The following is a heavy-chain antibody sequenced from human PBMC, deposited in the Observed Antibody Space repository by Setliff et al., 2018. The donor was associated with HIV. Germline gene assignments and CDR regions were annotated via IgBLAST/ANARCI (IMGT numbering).Heavy chain of an antibody. CDR3: ARAPNSPSYSNVFFVDH. CDR1: GYTFSMYW. J-gene: IGHJ5*02. D-gene: IGHD4-4*01. Sequence: GESLKISCQTSGYTFSMYWIGWVRQRPGKGLEWMAILHPGDSDIRYSPSFQGQVTISADKSIGAAYLQWRSLKAWDTGMYFCARAPNSPSYSNVFFVDHWGQGTLVTVSS. CDR2: LHPGDSDI. V-gene: IGHV5-51*01.